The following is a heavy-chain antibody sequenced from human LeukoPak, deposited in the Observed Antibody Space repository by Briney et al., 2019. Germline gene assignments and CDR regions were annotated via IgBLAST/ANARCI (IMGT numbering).Heavy chain of an antibody. CDR3: ARGYSSGWYATYYYYGMDV. D-gene: IGHD6-19*01. Sequence: SETLSLTCAVYGGSFSGYYWSWIRQPPGKGLEWIGEINHSGSTNYNPSLKSRVTISVDTSKNQFSLKLSSVTAADTAVYYCARGYSSGWYATYYYYGMDVWGQGTTVTVSS. CDR1: GGSFSGYY. V-gene: IGHV4-34*01. J-gene: IGHJ6*02. CDR2: INHSGST.